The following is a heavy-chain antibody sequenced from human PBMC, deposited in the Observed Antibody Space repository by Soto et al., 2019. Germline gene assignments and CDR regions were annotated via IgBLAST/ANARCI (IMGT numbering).Heavy chain of an antibody. J-gene: IGHJ6*02. D-gene: IGHD3-3*01. Sequence: ASVKVSCKPSGHTFSAYYIHWVRQAPGQGLEWMGWINPNSGGTNYAQKFQGRVTMTRDTSSRTVYMELSRLTSDGTAVYYCARALIRFLDWSPETYYYGMDVWGQGTTVTVSS. CDR1: GHTFSAYY. CDR2: INPNSGGT. CDR3: ARALIRFLDWSPETYYYGMDV. V-gene: IGHV1-2*02.